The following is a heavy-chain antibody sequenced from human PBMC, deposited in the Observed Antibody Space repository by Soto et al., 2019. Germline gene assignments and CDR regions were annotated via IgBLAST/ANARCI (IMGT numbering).Heavy chain of an antibody. CDR2: ISYDGSNK. CDR1: GFTFSSYA. J-gene: IGHJ6*02. CDR3: ARDLVRMYSSSQFRYYYYGMDV. D-gene: IGHD6-13*01. Sequence: QVQLVESGGGVVQPGRSLRLSCAASGFTFSSYAMHWVRQAPGKGLEWVAVISYDGSNKYYADSVKGRFTISRDNSKNTLYLQMNSLRAEDTAVYYCARDLVRMYSSSQFRYYYYGMDVWGQGTTVTVSS. V-gene: IGHV3-30-3*01.